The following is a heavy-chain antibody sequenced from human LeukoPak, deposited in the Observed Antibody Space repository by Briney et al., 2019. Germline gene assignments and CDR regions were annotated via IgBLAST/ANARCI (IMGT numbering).Heavy chain of an antibody. Sequence: GASVKVSCKASGYTFTSDGISWVRQAPGQGLEWMGWISAYNGNTNYAQKLQGRVTMTTDTSTRTAYMELRSLRSDDTAVYYCARDLSETYYYDSSTDYWGQGTLVTVSS. CDR3: ARDLSETYYYDSSTDY. D-gene: IGHD3-22*01. CDR1: GYTFTSDG. V-gene: IGHV1-18*01. CDR2: ISAYNGNT. J-gene: IGHJ4*02.